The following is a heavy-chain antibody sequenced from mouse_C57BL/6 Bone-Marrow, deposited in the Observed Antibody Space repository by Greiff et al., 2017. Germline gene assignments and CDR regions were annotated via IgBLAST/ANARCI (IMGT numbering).Heavy chain of an antibody. D-gene: IGHD2-5*01. CDR1: GFNIKDDY. CDR3: TPYYSNYDDY. J-gene: IGHJ2*01. CDR2: IDPENGDT. Sequence: EVQLQQSGAELVRPGASVKLSCTASGFNIKDDYMHWVKQRPEQGLEWIGWIDPENGDTEYASKFQGKATITADTSSNTAYLQLSSLPSEDTAVYYCTPYYSNYDDYWGQGTTLTVSS. V-gene: IGHV14-4*01.